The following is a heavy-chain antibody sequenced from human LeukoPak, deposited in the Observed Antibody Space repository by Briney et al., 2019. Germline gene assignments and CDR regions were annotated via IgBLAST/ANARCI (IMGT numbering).Heavy chain of an antibody. J-gene: IGHJ6*03. CDR2: IYYSGST. D-gene: IGHD2-2*01. V-gene: IGHV4-59*01. Sequence: PSETLFLTCTVSGGSISSYYWSWIRQPPGKGLEWIGYIYYSGSTNYNPSLKSRVTISVDTSKNQFSLKLSSVTAADTAVYYCARGISMASMPYYYYYYYMDVWGKGTTVTISS. CDR1: GGSISSYY. CDR3: ARGISMASMPYYYYYYYMDV.